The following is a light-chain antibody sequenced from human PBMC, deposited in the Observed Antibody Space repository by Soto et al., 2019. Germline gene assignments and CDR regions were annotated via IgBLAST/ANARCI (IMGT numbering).Light chain of an antibody. CDR1: SSDVGGYNY. V-gene: IGLV2-14*01. Sequence: QFALTQAASASGSPGQSITISCTGTSSDVGGYNYVSWYQQHPGKAPKLMIYDVSNRPSGVSNRFSGSKSGNTASLTISGLQAEDEADYYCSSYTSSSTYVVFGGGTKLTVL. CDR2: DVS. CDR3: SSYTSSSTYVV. J-gene: IGLJ2*01.